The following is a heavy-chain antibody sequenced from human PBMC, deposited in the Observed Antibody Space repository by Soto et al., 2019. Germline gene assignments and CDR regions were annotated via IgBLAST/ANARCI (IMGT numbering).Heavy chain of an antibody. J-gene: IGHJ3*02. D-gene: IGHD2-15*01. Sequence: PGESLKSSCKGSGYSFSSYWIGWVRRMAGKGLGWMGIIYPGGADTRDSPSFEGGVTMSADESISTAYLQWRSLKASDTDMYYCARRARMTTVVAALFADFDILGQGEVVPVSS. V-gene: IGHV5-51*01. CDR2: IYPGGADT. CDR3: ARRARMTTVVAALFADFDI. CDR1: GYSFSSYW.